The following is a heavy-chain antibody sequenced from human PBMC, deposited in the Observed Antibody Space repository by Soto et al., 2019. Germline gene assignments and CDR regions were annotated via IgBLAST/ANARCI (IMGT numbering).Heavy chain of an antibody. V-gene: IGHV3-74*03. CDR1: GVSFINYY. D-gene: IGHD1-26*01. CDR3: ATGGGTYYDY. Sequence: EGQLVESGGGLVQPGGSLRLSCAASGVSFINYYMHWVRQAPGKGLVWVSLIKTDGRSTTYADSVKGRFTISRDNAKNTVYLQMNTLRFEAKAVYYCATGGGTYYDYWGQGHLVTVSS. J-gene: IGHJ4*02. CDR2: IKTDGRST.